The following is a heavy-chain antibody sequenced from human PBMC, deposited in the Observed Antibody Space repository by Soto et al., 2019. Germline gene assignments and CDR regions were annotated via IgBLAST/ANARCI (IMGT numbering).Heavy chain of an antibody. CDR1: GSSISSYY. CDR2: IYYSGST. D-gene: IGHD3-16*02. CDR3: ARGDYVWGSYRLFDY. J-gene: IGHJ4*02. V-gene: IGHV4-59*01. Sequence: SETLSLPFTVSGSSISSYYWSWIRQPAGNGLEWIGYIYYSGSTNYNPSLKSRVTISVDTSKNQFSLKLSSVTAADTAVYYCARGDYVWGSYRLFDYWGQGTLVTVSS.